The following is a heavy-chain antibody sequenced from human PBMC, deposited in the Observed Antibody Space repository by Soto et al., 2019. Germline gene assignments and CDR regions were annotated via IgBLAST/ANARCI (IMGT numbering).Heavy chain of an antibody. CDR3: AREVGHMDV. J-gene: IGHJ6*02. Sequence: ASLKVTCKSSGYTFTTCGINWVRQAPGQGLEWMGWVSPYNGDTTYAQKVQGRVTMTTDTSTRTAHLELRSLRSDDTAVYYCAREVGHMDVWGQGTTVTVSS. D-gene: IGHD2-2*01. CDR2: VSPYNGDT. V-gene: IGHV1-18*04. CDR1: GYTFTTCG.